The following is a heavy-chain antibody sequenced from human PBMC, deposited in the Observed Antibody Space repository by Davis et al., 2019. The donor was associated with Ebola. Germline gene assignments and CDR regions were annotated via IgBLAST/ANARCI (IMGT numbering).Heavy chain of an antibody. D-gene: IGHD3-16*01. Sequence: SETLSLTCTVSGGSISSSSYYWGWIRQPPGKGLEWIGSIYYSGSTYYNPSLKSRVTISVDTSKNQFSLKLSSVTATDTAVYYCARDDYVWGSYFNWGQGTLVTVSS. J-gene: IGHJ4*02. V-gene: IGHV4-39*02. CDR1: GGSISSSSYY. CDR3: ARDDYVWGSYFN. CDR2: IYYSGST.